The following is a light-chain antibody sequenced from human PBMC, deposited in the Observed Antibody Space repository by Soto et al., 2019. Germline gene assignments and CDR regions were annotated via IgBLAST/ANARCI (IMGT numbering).Light chain of an antibody. V-gene: IGKV3-20*01. J-gene: IGKJ1*01. CDR1: QSVSSSY. CDR2: GAS. CDR3: QHYGSSPRK. Sequence: EIVLTQSPGTLSLSPGERATLSCRASQSVSSSYLAWYQQKPGQAPRLLIYGASSRATGITDRFSGSGSGTDFTLTISRVEPEDFAVYYCQHYGSSPRKFGQGTKVEIK.